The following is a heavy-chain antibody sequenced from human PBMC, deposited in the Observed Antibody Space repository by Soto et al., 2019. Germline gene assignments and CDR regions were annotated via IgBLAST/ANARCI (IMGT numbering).Heavy chain of an antibody. Sequence: GGSLRLSCAASGFTFSNLGMHWVRQAPGKGLEWVSAISGSGGSTYYADSVKGRFTISRDNSKNTLYLQMNSLRAEDTAVYYCARHIAMSTMRGFDSWGQGTLVTVSS. CDR3: ARHIAMSTMRGFDS. V-gene: IGHV3-23*01. J-gene: IGHJ4*02. D-gene: IGHD3-22*01. CDR1: GFTFSNLG. CDR2: ISGSGGST.